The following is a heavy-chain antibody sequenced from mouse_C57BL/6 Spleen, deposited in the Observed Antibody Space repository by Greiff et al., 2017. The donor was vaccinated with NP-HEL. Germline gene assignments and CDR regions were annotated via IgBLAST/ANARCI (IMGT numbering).Heavy chain of an antibody. Sequence: VQLQQSGAELVRPGASVTLSCKASGYTFTDYEMHWVKQTPVHGLEWIGAIDPETGGTAYNQKFKGKAILTADKSSSTAYMELRSLTSEDSAVYYCSTREPYSNLFAYWGKGTLVTVSA. D-gene: IGHD2-5*01. CDR2: IDPETGGT. J-gene: IGHJ3*01. CDR1: GYTFTDYE. V-gene: IGHV1-15*01. CDR3: STREPYSNLFAY.